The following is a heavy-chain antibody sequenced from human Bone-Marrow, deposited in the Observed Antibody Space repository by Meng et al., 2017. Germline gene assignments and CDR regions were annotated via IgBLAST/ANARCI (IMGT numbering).Heavy chain of an antibody. V-gene: IGHV3-15*01. J-gene: IGHJ4*02. Sequence: GESLKISCAASGLSFTDAWMSWVRQAPGKGLEWVGRIKRNSDGGTIDYAAPVKGRFTISRDDSKNTLYLQMDSLITEDTAVYFCATGAAAADHWGQGTRV. CDR3: ATGAAAADH. CDR1: GLSFTDAW. D-gene: IGHD6-13*01. CDR2: IKRNSDGGTI.